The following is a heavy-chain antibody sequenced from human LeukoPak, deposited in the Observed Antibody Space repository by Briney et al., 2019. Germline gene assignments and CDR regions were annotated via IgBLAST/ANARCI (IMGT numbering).Heavy chain of an antibody. D-gene: IGHD2-21*02. J-gene: IGHJ4*02. CDR1: GGSISSHY. CDR3: ACTQMVVTAIPHFNY. V-gene: IGHV4-59*11. CDR2: IFHTGNT. Sequence: PSETLSLTCTVSGGSISSHYWSWIRQPPGMGLEWIGYIFHTGNTNYNPSLKSRVSISVDTSKNQFSLKLTSVTAADTAVYYCACTQMVVTAIPHFNYWGQGTPVTVSS.